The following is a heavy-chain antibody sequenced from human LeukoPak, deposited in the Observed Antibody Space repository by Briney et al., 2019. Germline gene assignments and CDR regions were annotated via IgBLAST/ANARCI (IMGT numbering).Heavy chain of an antibody. CDR3: ARDFDLPDTTPAY. Sequence: GGSLSLSCAASGFTFSSYAMHWVRQAPGKGLEWVAVISYDGSNKYYADSVKGRFTISRDNSKNTLYLQMNSLRAEDTAVYYCARDFDLPDTTPAYWGQGTLVTVSS. D-gene: IGHD3-9*01. J-gene: IGHJ4*02. CDR1: GFTFSSYA. V-gene: IGHV3-30*04. CDR2: ISYDGSNK.